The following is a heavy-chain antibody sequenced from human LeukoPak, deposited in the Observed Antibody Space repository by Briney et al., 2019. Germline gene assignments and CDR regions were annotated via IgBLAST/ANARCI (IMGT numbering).Heavy chain of an antibody. D-gene: IGHD3-10*01. CDR3: ARDCQPSSGTDSNYYIDV. CDR1: GFTFSSYA. Sequence: GSLRLSCAASGFTFSSYAMSWVRQAPGKGLEWVANITEDGSQKYYVDSVKGRFTISRDNTKNSLYLQMNSLRVEDTAVYYCARDCQPSSGTDSNYYIDVWGKGTTVTISS. J-gene: IGHJ6*03. V-gene: IGHV3-7*01. CDR2: ITEDGSQK.